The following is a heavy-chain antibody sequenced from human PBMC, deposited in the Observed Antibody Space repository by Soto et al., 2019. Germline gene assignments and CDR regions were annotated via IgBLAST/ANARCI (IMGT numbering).Heavy chain of an antibody. D-gene: IGHD6-19*01. CDR1: VFTFSSYA. J-gene: IGHJ4*02. CDR3: ARGQYSSGWYPDY. CDR2: ISYDGSNK. V-gene: IGHV3-30-3*01. Sequence: QVQLVESGGGVVQPGRSLRLSCAASVFTFSSYAMHWVRQAPGKGLEWVAVISYDGSNKYYADSVKGRFTISRDNSKNTLYLQMNRLRAEDTAVYYCARGQYSSGWYPDYWGQGTLVTVSS.